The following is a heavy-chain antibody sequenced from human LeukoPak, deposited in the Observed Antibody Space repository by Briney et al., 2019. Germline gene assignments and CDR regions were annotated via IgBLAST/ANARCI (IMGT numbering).Heavy chain of an antibody. CDR3: ARGGYYGSGNDFRFDP. D-gene: IGHD3-10*01. CDR1: GGSFSGYY. J-gene: IGHJ5*02. Sequence: SETLSLTCAVYGGSFSGYYWSWIRQPPGKGLEWIGYIYYSGSTNYKPSLKSRVTISVDTPKNQFSLKLSSVTAADTAVYYCARGGYYGSGNDFRFDPWGQGTLVTVSS. CDR2: IYYSGST. V-gene: IGHV4-59*01.